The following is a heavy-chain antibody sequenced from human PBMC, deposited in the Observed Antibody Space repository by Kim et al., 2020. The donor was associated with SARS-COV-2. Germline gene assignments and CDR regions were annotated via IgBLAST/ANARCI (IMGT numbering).Heavy chain of an antibody. CDR3: AKDIHRVRGVTYFDY. J-gene: IGHJ4*02. Sequence: GGSLRLSCAASGFTFDDYAMHWVRQAPGKGLEWVSLISGDGGSTYYAESVKGRFTISRDNSKNSLYLQMNSLRTEDTALYYCAKDIHRVRGVTYFDYWGQGTLVTVSS. CDR2: ISGDGGST. CDR1: GFTFDDYA. D-gene: IGHD3-10*01. V-gene: IGHV3-43*02.